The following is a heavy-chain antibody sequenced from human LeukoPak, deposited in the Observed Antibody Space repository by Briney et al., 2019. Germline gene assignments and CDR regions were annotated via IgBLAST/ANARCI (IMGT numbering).Heavy chain of an antibody. CDR2: ISSNWGSS. CDR1: GFAFNNYG. J-gene: IGHJ6*01. CDR3: ARAVRICAFGDYY. D-gene: IGHD2-15*01. V-gene: IGHV3-64*01. Sequence: GGSLCLSCAASGFAFNNYGMHWVRQAPGKGLEYVSAISSNWGSSDYANSVKGRFTISRENSKNTLFLQMGSLRAEDMAVYYCARAVRICAFGDYY.